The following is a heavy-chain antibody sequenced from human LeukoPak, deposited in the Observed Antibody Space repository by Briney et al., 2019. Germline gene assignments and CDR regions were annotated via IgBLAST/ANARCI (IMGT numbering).Heavy chain of an antibody. J-gene: IGHJ4*02. Sequence: PSETLSLTCAVYGGSFSGYYWSWIRQPPGKGLEWIGEINHSGSTNYNPSLKSRVTISVDTSKNQFSLKLSSVTAADTAVYYCARLNPHFDWIFDYWGQGTLVTVSS. CDR2: INHSGST. CDR3: ARLNPHFDWIFDY. D-gene: IGHD3-9*01. V-gene: IGHV4-34*01. CDR1: GGSFSGYY.